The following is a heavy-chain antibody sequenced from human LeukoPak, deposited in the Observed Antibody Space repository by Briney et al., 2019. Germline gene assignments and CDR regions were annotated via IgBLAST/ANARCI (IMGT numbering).Heavy chain of an antibody. V-gene: IGHV1-69*13. D-gene: IGHD3-10*01. CDR3: ARSFREDDAFDI. CDR2: IIPIFGTA. J-gene: IGHJ3*02. Sequence: SVKVSCKASGYTFTSYDINWVRQAPGQGLEWMGGIIPIFGTANYAQKFQGRVTITADESTSTAYMELSSLRSEDTAVYYCARSFREDDAFDIWGQGTMVTVSS. CDR1: GYTFTSYD.